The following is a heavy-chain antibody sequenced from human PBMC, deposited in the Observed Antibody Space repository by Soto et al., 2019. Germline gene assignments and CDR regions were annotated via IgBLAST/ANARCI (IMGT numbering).Heavy chain of an antibody. CDR1: GFTFSSYG. CDR3: AKDSDLLWFGEFGAFDI. J-gene: IGHJ3*02. D-gene: IGHD3-10*01. Sequence: PGGSLRLSCAASGFTFSSYGMHWVRQAPGKGLEWVAVISYDGSNKYYADSVKGRFTISRDNSKNTLYLQMNSLRAEDTAVYYCAKDSDLLWFGEFGAFDIWGQGTMVTVSS. CDR2: ISYDGSNK. V-gene: IGHV3-30*18.